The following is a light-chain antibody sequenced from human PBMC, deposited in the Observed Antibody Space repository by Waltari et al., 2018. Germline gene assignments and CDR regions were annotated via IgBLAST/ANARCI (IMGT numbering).Light chain of an antibody. CDR2: AAT. CDR3: QQYYSYPRR. J-gene: IGKJ1*01. CDR1: QDIRSY. Sequence: AIRMTQSPSSLSASTGDKITITCRASQDIRSYLGWYQQKPGKAPKLLVYAATSLQTGVPSRFSASGSGTDFSLTISNLQSEDFAIYHCQQYYSYPRRFGQGTKVEVK. V-gene: IGKV1-8*01.